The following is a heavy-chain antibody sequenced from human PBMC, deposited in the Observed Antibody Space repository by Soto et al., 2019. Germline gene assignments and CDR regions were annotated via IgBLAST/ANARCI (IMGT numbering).Heavy chain of an antibody. CDR2: ISWDGLAQ. CDR3: AKETIQVGGPNYFDY. Sequence: VQLVESGGGVVQPGWSLRLLCEASGFSFSRYGMHWVRQAPGMGLEWVAVISWDGLAQYYADSVKGRFTISRDNSQSTLYLQMNSLRTEDTAIYYCAKETIQVGGPNYFDYWGQGALVTVSS. CDR1: GFSFSRYG. V-gene: IGHV3-30*18. D-gene: IGHD1-1*01. J-gene: IGHJ4*02.